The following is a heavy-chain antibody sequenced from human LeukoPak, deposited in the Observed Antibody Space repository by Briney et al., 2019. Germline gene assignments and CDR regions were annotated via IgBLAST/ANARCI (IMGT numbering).Heavy chain of an antibody. J-gene: IGHJ4*02. V-gene: IGHV1-18*01. CDR1: GYTFTSYG. CDR2: ISAYNGNT. D-gene: IGHD3-22*01. CDR3: ARVPDYYDSSGYYHYFDY. Sequence: GASVKVSCKASGYTFTSYGISWVRQAPGQGLEWMGWISAYNGNTNYAQKLQGRVTMTTDTSTSTAYMELRSLRSDDTAVYYCARVPDYYDSSGYYHYFDYWGQGTLVTVSS.